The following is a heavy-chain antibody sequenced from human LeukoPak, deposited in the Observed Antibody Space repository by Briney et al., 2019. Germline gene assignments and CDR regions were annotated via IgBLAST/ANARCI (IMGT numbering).Heavy chain of an antibody. CDR2: ISGSGGST. Sequence: GSLRLSCAASGFTFSSYAMSWVRQAPGKGLEWVSAISGSGGSTYYADSVKGRFTISRDNSKNTLYLQMNNLRVEDTAIYYCAKASWVSSTDAVRWGQGTLVTVSS. V-gene: IGHV3-23*01. D-gene: IGHD3-16*01. J-gene: IGHJ4*02. CDR3: AKASWVSSTDAVR. CDR1: GFTFSSYA.